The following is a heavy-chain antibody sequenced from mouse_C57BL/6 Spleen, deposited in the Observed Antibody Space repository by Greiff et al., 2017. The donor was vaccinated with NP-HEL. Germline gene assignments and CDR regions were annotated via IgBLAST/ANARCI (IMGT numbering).Heavy chain of an antibody. D-gene: IGHD1-1*01. J-gene: IGHJ1*03. V-gene: IGHV1-52*01. Sequence: QVQLQQPGAELVRPGSSVKLSCKASGSTFTSYWMHWVKQRPIQGLEWIGNIDPSDSETHYNQKFKDKATLTVDKSSSTAYMQLSSLTSEDSAVYYCARKDYGSNWYFDVWGTGTTVTVSS. CDR3: ARKDYGSNWYFDV. CDR1: GSTFTSYW. CDR2: IDPSDSET.